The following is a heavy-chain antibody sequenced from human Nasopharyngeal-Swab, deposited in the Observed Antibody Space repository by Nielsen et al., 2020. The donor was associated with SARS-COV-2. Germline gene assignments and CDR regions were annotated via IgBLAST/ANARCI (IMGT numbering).Heavy chain of an antibody. D-gene: IGHD5-12*01. J-gene: IGHJ6*03. CDR2: ISAYNGNT. V-gene: IGHV1-18*01. CDR3: ARGLGSGYDYYYYYMDV. CDR1: GYTLTSYG. Sequence: ASVKVSCKASGYTLTSYGISWVRQAPGQGLEWMGWISAYNGNTNYAQKLQGRVTMTTDTSTSTAYMELRSLRSDDTAVYYCARGLGSGYDYYYYYMDVWGKGTTVTVSS.